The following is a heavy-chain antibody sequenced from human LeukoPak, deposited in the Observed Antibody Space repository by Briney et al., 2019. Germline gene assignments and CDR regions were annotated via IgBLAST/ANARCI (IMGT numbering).Heavy chain of an antibody. CDR2: IYHSGRT. J-gene: IGHJ4*02. Sequence: PSETLSLTCTVSGYSISSGYYWGWTRQPPGKGLEWIGSIYHSGRTYYNPSLKSRVTISVDKSKNQFSLKLSSVTAADTAVYYCARDYYGSGSYYGYWGQGTLVTVSS. V-gene: IGHV4-38-2*02. CDR3: ARDYYGSGSYYGY. D-gene: IGHD3-10*01. CDR1: GYSISSGYY.